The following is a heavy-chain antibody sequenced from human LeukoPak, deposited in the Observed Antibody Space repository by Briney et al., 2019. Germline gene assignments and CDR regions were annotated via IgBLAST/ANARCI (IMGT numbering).Heavy chain of an antibody. V-gene: IGHV4-4*02. CDR3: ARRSPYSTGWSSYFDY. Sequence: SETLSLTCAVSGVSITDNWWSWVRQPPGKGLEWIGEILHTGPTNFNPSLKSRVTISLDKSRNHFSLKLTSVTAADSAVYYCARRSPYSTGWSSYFDYWGQGALVTVSS. CDR2: ILHTGPT. D-gene: IGHD6-19*01. CDR1: GVSITDNW. J-gene: IGHJ4*02.